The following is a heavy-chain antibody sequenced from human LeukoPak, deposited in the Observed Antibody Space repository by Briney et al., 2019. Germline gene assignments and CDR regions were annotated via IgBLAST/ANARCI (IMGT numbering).Heavy chain of an antibody. J-gene: IGHJ3*02. CDR3: ARERASSVIDGFDI. Sequence: PSETLSLTCTVSGDSINNYYWSWIRQPPGKGLEWIGFIYYSGTTNYNPSLKSRVTISVDTSKNQYSLKLSSVTAADTAVHYCARERASSVIDGFDIWGQGTMVTVSS. D-gene: IGHD3-22*01. V-gene: IGHV4-59*01. CDR1: GDSINNYY. CDR2: IYYSGTT.